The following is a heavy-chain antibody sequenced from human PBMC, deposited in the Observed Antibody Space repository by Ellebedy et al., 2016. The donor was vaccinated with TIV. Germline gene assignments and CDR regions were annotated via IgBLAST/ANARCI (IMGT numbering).Heavy chain of an antibody. CDR2: ISSSSSTI. CDR1: GFTFSSYS. D-gene: IGHD6-13*01. CDR3: ARDRGAAADPFCDY. Sequence: GESLKISXAASGFTFSSYSMNWVRQAPGKGLEWVSYISSSSSTIYYADSVKGRFTISRDNAKNSLYLQINSLRDEDTAVYYCARDRGAAADPFCDYWGQGTLVTGSS. V-gene: IGHV3-48*02. J-gene: IGHJ4*02.